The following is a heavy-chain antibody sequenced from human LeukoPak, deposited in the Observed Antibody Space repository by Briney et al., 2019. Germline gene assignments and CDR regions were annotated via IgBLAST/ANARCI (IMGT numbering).Heavy chain of an antibody. V-gene: IGHV1-18*01. CDR1: GYTFTSYG. CDR2: ISAYNGNT. CDR3: ARDGGYCSGGSCYSYYSDY. D-gene: IGHD2-15*01. Sequence: ASVEVSCKASGYTFTSYGISWVRQAPGQGLEWMGWISAYNGNTNYAQKLQGRVTMTTDTSTSTAYMELRSLRSDDTAVYYCARDGGYCSGGSCYSYYSDYWGQGTLVTVSS. J-gene: IGHJ4*02.